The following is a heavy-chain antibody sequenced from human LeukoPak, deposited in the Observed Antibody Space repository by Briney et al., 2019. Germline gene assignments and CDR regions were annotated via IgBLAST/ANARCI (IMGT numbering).Heavy chain of an antibody. CDR2: IYYSGST. V-gene: IGHV4-59*01. Sequence: PSETLSLTCTVSGGSISSYYWSWIRQPPGKGLEWIGYIYYSGSTNYNPSLKSRVTISVDTSKNQFSLKLSSVTAADTAVYYCATATEGSITMIASYAFDIWGQGTMVTVSS. CDR3: ATATEGSITMIASYAFDI. D-gene: IGHD3-22*01. J-gene: IGHJ3*02. CDR1: GGSISSYY.